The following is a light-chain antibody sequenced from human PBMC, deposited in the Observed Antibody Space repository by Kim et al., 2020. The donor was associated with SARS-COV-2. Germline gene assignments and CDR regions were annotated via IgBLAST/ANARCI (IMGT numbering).Light chain of an antibody. J-gene: IGLJ1*01. Sequence: ELTQPPSASGTPGQRVTISCSGSSSDIGSNTVNWYQQLPGTAPKLLIYSNDQRPSGVPDRFSGSKSGTSASLAISGLQSQDEADYYCAAWDDSLNGYVFGTGTKVTVL. CDR2: SND. CDR1: SSDIGSNT. CDR3: AAWDDSLNGYV. V-gene: IGLV1-44*01.